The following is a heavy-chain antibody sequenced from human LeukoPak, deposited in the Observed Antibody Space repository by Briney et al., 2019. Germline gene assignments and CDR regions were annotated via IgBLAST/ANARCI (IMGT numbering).Heavy chain of an antibody. Sequence: GGSLRLSCAASGFTFSSYAMHWVRQAPGKGLEWVAVISYDGSNRYYADSVKGRFTISRDNSKYTLYLQMNSLRAEDTAVYYCASPGEYRWSHGGEYYFDYWGQGTLVTVSS. J-gene: IGHJ4*02. CDR2: ISYDGSNR. CDR1: GFTFSSYA. D-gene: IGHD3-16*01. V-gene: IGHV3-30*04. CDR3: ASPGEYRWSHGGEYYFDY.